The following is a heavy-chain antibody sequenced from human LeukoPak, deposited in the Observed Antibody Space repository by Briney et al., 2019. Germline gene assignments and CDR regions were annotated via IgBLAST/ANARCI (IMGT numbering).Heavy chain of an antibody. J-gene: IGHJ4*02. CDR3: ARGHDHYYDSSGYPDDY. V-gene: IGHV1-8*02. Sequence: ASVKVSCKASGYTFTGYYMHWVRQATGQGLEWMGWMNPNSGNTGYAQKFQGRVTMTRNTSISTAYMELSSLRSEDTAVYYCARGHDHYYDSSGYPDDYWGQGTLVTVSS. D-gene: IGHD3-22*01. CDR2: MNPNSGNT. CDR1: GYTFTGYY.